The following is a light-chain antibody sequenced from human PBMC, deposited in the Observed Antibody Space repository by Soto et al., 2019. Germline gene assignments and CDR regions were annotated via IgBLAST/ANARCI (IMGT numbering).Light chain of an antibody. Sequence: DIQMTQSPSTLSGSVGDRVTITCRASHTISSWLAWYQQKPGKAPKLLIYTASTLKSGVPSWFSGSASGTEFTLTIRSLPPDDFATYHCQHYNSYSEAFGQGTKLDSK. V-gene: IGKV1-5*03. J-gene: IGKJ1*01. CDR1: HTISSW. CDR3: QHYNSYSEA. CDR2: TAS.